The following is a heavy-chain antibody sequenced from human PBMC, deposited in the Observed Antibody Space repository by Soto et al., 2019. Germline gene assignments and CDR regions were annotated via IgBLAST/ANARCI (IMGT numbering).Heavy chain of an antibody. Sequence: ASETLCLTWTVAGGSIIGYGWRRIRQPPGKGLEWIGSIYYSGSTYYNPSLKSRVTISVDTSKNQFSLKLSSVTAADTAVYYCASGYDLDWFDPWGQGTLVTVSS. D-gene: IGHD5-12*01. CDR1: GGSIIGYG. V-gene: IGHV4-39*01. CDR3: ASGYDLDWFDP. J-gene: IGHJ5*02. CDR2: IYYSGST.